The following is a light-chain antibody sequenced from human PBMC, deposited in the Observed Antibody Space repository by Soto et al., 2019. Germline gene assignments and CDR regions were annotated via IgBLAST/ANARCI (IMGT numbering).Light chain of an antibody. J-gene: IGLJ1*01. CDR1: SSDIIDYNY. Sequence: QSALTQPASVSGSPGQSITISCTAASSDIIDYNYVSWYQQHPGKAPKLMIYEVNNRPSGLSNRFSGSKSGNTASLTISGLQAEDEADYYCSSYTSSLTGSVFGTGTKVTVL. CDR2: EVN. V-gene: IGLV2-14*01. CDR3: SSYTSSLTGSV.